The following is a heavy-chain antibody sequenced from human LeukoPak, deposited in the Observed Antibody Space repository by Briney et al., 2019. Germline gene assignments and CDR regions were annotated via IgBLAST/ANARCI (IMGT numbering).Heavy chain of an antibody. CDR3: ARGTDSSSSGDY. CDR1: GGTFSSYA. V-gene: IGHV1-8*03. J-gene: IGHJ4*02. CDR2: MNPNSGNT. Sequence: ASVKVSCKASGGTFSSYAISWVRQATGQGLEWMGWMNPNSGNTGYAQKFQGRVTITRNTSISTAYMELSSLRSEDTAVYYCARGTDSSSSGDYWGQGTLVTVSS. D-gene: IGHD6-6*01.